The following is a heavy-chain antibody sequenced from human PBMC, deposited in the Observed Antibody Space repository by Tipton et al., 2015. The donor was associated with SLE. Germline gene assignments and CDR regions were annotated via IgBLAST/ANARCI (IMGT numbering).Heavy chain of an antibody. CDR1: GGSFSSYY. J-gene: IGHJ3*01. V-gene: IGHV4-34*01. Sequence: LRLSCAVYGGSFSSYYWSWIRQPPGKGLEWIGEINHSGSTNYNPSLKSRVTISVDKSKNQFSLKLNSVTAADTAVYYCATVDYFDSGDAFDFWGHGSMVTVSS. CDR3: ATVDYFDSGDAFDF. D-gene: IGHD3-22*01. CDR2: INHSGST.